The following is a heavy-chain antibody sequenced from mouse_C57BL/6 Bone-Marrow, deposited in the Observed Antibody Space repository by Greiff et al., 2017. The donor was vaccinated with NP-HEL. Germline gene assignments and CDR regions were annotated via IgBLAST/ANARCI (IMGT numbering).Heavy chain of an antibody. D-gene: IGHD1-1*01. V-gene: IGHV1-72*01. CDR2: IDPNSGGT. CDR3: AGCYYGSSSFDY. Sequence: QVQLQQPGAELVKPGASVKLSCKASGYTFTSYLMHWVKQRPGRGLEWIGRIDPNSGGTKYNEKFKRKATLTVDKTSSTAYMQLNSLTSADSAVFYCAGCYYGSSSFDYWGQGTTLTVSS. J-gene: IGHJ2*01. CDR1: GYTFTSYL.